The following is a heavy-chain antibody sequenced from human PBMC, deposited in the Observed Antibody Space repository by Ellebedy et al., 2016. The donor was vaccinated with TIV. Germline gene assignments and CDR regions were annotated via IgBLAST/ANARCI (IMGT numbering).Heavy chain of an antibody. Sequence: SVKVSXXASGGTFSSYAISWVRQAPGQGLEWMGGIIPIFGTANYAQKFQGRVTMTRDTSTSTVYMELSSLRSEDTAVYYCARVETVTTFSSYYWGQGTLVTVSS. CDR2: IIPIFGTA. V-gene: IGHV1-69*05. J-gene: IGHJ4*02. CDR3: ARVETVTTFSSYY. CDR1: GGTFSSYA. D-gene: IGHD4-17*01.